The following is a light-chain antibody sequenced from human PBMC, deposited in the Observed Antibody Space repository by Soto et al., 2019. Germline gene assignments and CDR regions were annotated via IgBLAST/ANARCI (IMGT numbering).Light chain of an antibody. CDR2: EDN. CDR3: QSYDKTSVV. J-gene: IGLJ2*01. CDR1: TGSIASRY. V-gene: IGLV6-57*04. Sequence: NFMLAQPLSVSESPGRTVTISCTRNTGSIASRYVQWYQQRPGSAPATLIFEDNKRPSGVPDRFSGSNDDSSNSASLTISGLKTEDEAVYYCQSYDKTSVVFGGGTKVTVL.